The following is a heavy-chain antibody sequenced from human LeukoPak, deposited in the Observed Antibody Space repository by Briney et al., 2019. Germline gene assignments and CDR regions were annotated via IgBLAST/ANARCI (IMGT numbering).Heavy chain of an antibody. V-gene: IGHV3-53*01. CDR3: AREGLDSGYEN. CDR1: GFTVSSNY. CDR2: IYSGGST. J-gene: IGHJ4*02. D-gene: IGHD5-12*01. Sequence: GGSLRLSCAASGFTVSSNYMSWVRQAPGKGLEWVSVIYSGGSTYYAGSVKGRFTISRDNSKNTLYLQMNSLRAEDTAVYYCAREGLDSGYENWGQGTLVTVSS.